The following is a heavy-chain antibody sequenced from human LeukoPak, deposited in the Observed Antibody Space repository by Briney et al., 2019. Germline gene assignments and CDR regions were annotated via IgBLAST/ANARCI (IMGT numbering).Heavy chain of an antibody. CDR2: INHSGST. J-gene: IGHJ4*02. Sequence: PSETLSLTCAVYGGSFSGYYWSWIRQPPGKGLEWIGEINHSGSTNYNPSLKSRVTISVDTPKNQFSLKLSSVTAADTAVYYCARGRSGSYRGYYFDYWGQETLVTVSS. D-gene: IGHD1-26*01. CDR3: ARGRSGSYRGYYFDY. CDR1: GGSFSGYY. V-gene: IGHV4-34*01.